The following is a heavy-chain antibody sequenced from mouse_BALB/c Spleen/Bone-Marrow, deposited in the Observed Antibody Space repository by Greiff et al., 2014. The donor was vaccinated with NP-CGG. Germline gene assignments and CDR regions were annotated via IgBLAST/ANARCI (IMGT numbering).Heavy chain of an antibody. V-gene: IGHV1-69*01. CDR1: GYTFTDYW. CDR3: ARDYYGRGWYFDV. D-gene: IGHD1-1*01. Sequence: VQLQQSGAELVMPGASVKMSCKASGYTFTDYWMHWVKQRPGQGLEWIGAIDTSDSYTSYNQKFKGKATLTVDESSSTACMRLSSLTSEDSAVYYCARDYYGRGWYFDVWGAGTTVTVSS. J-gene: IGHJ1*01. CDR2: IDTSDSYT.